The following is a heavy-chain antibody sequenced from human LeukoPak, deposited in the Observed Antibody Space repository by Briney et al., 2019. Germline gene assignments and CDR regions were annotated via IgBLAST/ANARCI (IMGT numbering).Heavy chain of an antibody. CDR1: GFTFRSSA. CDR2: ISGSGDST. J-gene: IGHJ4*02. CDR3: AKVDATYGSGSYYPWVY. D-gene: IGHD3-10*01. Sequence: GGSLRLSCAASGFTFRSSAMSWVRQAPGKGPEWVSAISGSGDSTYYADSVKGRFTISRDNSKNTLYLQINTLRAEDTAVYYCAKVDATYGSGSYYPWVYWGQGTLVTVSS. V-gene: IGHV3-23*01.